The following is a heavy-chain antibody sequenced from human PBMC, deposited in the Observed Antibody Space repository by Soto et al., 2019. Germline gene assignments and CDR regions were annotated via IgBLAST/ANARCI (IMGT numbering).Heavy chain of an antibody. CDR2: TNPKSGYT. CDR1: GYTFTNYD. Sequence: QVQLVQSGAEVKKPGASVKVSCKTSGYTFTNYDINWVRQATGQGLEWMGWTNPKSGYTGSAQKFQGRVTMTRDSSIRTDYMELHSLTSEDTAVCYCARTAGDLDYWGPGTLITVSS. J-gene: IGHJ4*02. V-gene: IGHV1-8*01. CDR3: ARTAGDLDY. D-gene: IGHD4-17*01.